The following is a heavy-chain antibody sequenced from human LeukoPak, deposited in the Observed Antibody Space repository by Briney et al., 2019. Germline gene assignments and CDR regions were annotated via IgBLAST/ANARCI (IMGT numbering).Heavy chain of an antibody. V-gene: IGHV4-59*08. J-gene: IGHJ5*02. D-gene: IGHD3-10*01. CDR1: GGSISSYY. Sequence: PSETLSLTCTVSGGSISSYYWSWIRQPPGKGLECIGYIYYSGSTNYNPSLKSRVTISVDTSKNQFSLKLSSVTAADTAVYYCARSPRGDYYGSGIIRWFDPWGQGTLVTVSS. CDR2: IYYSGST. CDR3: ARSPRGDYYGSGIIRWFDP.